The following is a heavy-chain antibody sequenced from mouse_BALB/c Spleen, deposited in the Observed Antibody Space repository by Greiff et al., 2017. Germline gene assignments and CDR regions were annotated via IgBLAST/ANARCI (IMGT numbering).Heavy chain of an antibody. D-gene: IGHD4-1*01. J-gene: IGHJ2*01. Sequence: QVQLQQSGAELVRPGTSVKVSCKASGYAFTNYLIEWVKQRPGQGLEWIGVINPGSGGTNYNEKFKGKATLTADKSSSTAYMQLSSLTSDDSAVYFCAREGLGRYYFDYWGQGTTLTVSS. CDR2: INPGSGGT. CDR1: GYAFTNYL. CDR3: AREGLGRYYFDY. V-gene: IGHV1-54*01.